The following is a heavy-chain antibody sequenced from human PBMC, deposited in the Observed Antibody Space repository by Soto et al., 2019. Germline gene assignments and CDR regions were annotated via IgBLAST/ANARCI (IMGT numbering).Heavy chain of an antibody. D-gene: IGHD6-6*01. CDR1: GSPISSYY. J-gene: IGHJ6*02. CDR3: ASDTPRYSSSTTEGLDV. V-gene: IGHV4-59*12. Sequence: PSETLSLTCTVSGSPISSYYWGWFRQPPGQGLEWVAYIYYTGTATYNPSLESRVAISLDASKSQFSLNLSSVTAADTAVYYCASDTPRYSSSTTEGLDVCGPGTTAT. CDR2: IYYTGTA.